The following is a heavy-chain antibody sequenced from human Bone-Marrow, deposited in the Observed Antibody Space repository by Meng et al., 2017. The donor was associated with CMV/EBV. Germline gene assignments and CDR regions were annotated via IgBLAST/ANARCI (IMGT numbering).Heavy chain of an antibody. D-gene: IGHD2-2*02. CDR2: INPSGGST. CDR3: ARVRISDIVVVPAAIGGYYYGMDF. V-gene: IGHV1-46*01. Sequence: ASVKVSCKASGYTFTSYYMHWVRQAPGQGLEWMGIINPSGGSTSYAQKFQGRVTMTRDTSTSTVYMELSSLRSEDTAVYYCARVRISDIVVVPAAIGGYYYGMDFWGQGTTVTVSS. CDR1: GYTFTSYY. J-gene: IGHJ6*02.